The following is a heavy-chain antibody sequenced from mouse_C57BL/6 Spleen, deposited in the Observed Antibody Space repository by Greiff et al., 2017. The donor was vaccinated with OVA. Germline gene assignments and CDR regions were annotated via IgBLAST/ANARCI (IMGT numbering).Heavy chain of an antibody. CDR3: TVMVRHWYFDV. Sequence: EVQRVESGAELVRPGASVKLSCTASGFNIKDDYMHWVKQRPEQGLEWIGGIDPENGDTEYASKFQGKATITADTSSNTAYLQLSSLTSEDTAVYYCTVMVRHWYFDVWGTGTTVTVSS. J-gene: IGHJ1*03. D-gene: IGHD2-3*01. CDR1: GFNIKDDY. V-gene: IGHV14-4*01. CDR2: IDPENGDT.